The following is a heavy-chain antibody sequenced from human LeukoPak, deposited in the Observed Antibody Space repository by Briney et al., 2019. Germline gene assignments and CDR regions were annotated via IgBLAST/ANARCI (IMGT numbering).Heavy chain of an antibody. D-gene: IGHD5-12*01. CDR3: ARQYIVATIIDY. J-gene: IGHJ4*02. CDR2: IYYSGST. CDR1: GGSISSSNYY. Sequence: PSGTLSLTCTVSGGSISSSNYYWGWIRQPPGKGLEWLGIIYYSGSTYYNPSLKSRVTISVDTSKNQFSLKLSSVTAADTAVYYCARQYIVATIIDYWGQGTLVTVSS. V-gene: IGHV4-39*01.